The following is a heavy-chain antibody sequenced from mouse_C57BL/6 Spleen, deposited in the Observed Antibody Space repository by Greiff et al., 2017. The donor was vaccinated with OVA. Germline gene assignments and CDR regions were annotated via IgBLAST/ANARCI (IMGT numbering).Heavy chain of an antibody. Sequence: EVKLVESGPELVKPGASVKIPCKASGYTSTDYNMDWVKQSHGKSLEWIGDINPNNGGTIYNQKFKGKATLTVEKSSSTAYMELRSLTSEDTAVYYCARSPYDYFDYWGQGTTLTVSS. D-gene: IGHD2-3*01. CDR2: INPNNGGT. CDR3: ARSPYDYFDY. CDR1: GYTSTDYN. J-gene: IGHJ2*01. V-gene: IGHV1-18*01.